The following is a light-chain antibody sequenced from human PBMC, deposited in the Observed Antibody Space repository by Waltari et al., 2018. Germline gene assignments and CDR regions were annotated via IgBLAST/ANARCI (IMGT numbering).Light chain of an antibody. V-gene: IGLV2-8*01. CDR3: SSFAGSNNYV. CDR1: SSDVGGYAY. Sequence: HSALTQPPSASGSPGPSVTISCTGTSSDVGGYAYVSWYQQHPGKAPKLIISEVTKRPSGVPDRFSGSKSGNTASLTVSGLQADDEADYYCSSFAGSNNYVFGTGTKVTVL. CDR2: EVT. J-gene: IGLJ1*01.